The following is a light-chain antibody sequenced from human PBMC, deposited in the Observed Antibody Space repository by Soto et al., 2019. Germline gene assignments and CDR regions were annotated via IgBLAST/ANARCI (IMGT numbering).Light chain of an antibody. CDR2: EGS. CDR1: SSDVGNYKF. J-gene: IGLJ1*01. CDR3: CSYTGSSTYV. V-gene: IGLV2-23*01. Sequence: QSALTQPASVSGSPGQSITISCTGTSSDVGNYKFVSWYQQHPGKAPQLMIYEGSKRPSGVSDRFSGSKSGNTASLTISGLQAEDEADYYCCSYTGSSTYVFGTGTKLTVL.